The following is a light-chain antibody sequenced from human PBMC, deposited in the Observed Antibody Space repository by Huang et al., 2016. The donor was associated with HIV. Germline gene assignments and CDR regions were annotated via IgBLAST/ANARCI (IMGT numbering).Light chain of an antibody. J-gene: IGKJ1*01. CDR2: EAS. Sequence: DIQMTQSPSSLSASVGGRVSISCRASQSISAYLNWYQQRPGKPTKILIYEASRLQSGVSSRFSGSGSGTEFTLTISSLQPEDFATYYCQQTYTTPWTFGHGTKVEIK. V-gene: IGKV1-39*01. CDR3: QQTYTTPWT. CDR1: QSISAY.